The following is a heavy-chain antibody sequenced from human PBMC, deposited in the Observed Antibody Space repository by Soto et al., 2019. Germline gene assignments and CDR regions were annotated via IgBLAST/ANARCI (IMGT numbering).Heavy chain of an antibody. CDR1: GFTFSNYW. J-gene: IGHJ4*02. D-gene: IGHD1-26*01. V-gene: IGHV3-7*02. CDR3: AGAVGGTYFDD. CDR2: IKQDGRAA. Sequence: GGSLRLSCEASGFTFSNYWMSWVRQAPGKGLEWVANIKQDGRAAWYVDSVKGRFTISRENDKNSVYLQMNSLRAGDTAVYYCAGAVGGTYFDDWGRGTLVTVSS.